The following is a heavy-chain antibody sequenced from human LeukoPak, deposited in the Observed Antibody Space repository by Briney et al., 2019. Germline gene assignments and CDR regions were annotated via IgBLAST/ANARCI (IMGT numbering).Heavy chain of an antibody. CDR3: ARDGSSLMVEFDY. D-gene: IGHD2-15*01. J-gene: IGHJ4*02. CDR2: IKCDTGDT. CDR1: GYIFTDYY. V-gene: IGHV1-2*02. Sequence: ASAKVSRKASGYIFTDYYLYWVRQAPGQGLEVMGWIKCDTGDTSYSQKFQGRVTMTRDTSITTAYMELSRLRADDTAVYYCARDGSSLMVEFDYWGQGTLVTVSS.